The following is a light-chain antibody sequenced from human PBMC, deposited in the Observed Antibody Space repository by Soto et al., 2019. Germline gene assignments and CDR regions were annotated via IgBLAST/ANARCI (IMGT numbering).Light chain of an antibody. CDR1: QTIGRY. CDR3: QQRLHWKIT. J-gene: IGKJ5*01. Sequence: DIVLTQSPATLSLSPGDRVTLSCRASQTIGRYLSWYQHSPGQGPRLLVYDASNRATGVPARFSGSGSETDFTLTISSLEPEDFAVYYCQQRLHWKITCGQGTRLEIK. V-gene: IGKV3-11*01. CDR2: DAS.